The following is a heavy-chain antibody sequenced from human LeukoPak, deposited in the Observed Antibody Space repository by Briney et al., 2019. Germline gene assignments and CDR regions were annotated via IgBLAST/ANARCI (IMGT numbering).Heavy chain of an antibody. V-gene: IGHV3-30*02. CDR1: GFTFSSYG. J-gene: IGHJ4*02. CDR3: AKDFTAAAGTPYFDC. CDR2: IRYDGSNK. Sequence: GGSLRLSCAASGFTFSSYGMHWVRQAPGKGLEWVAFIRYDGSNKYYADSVKGRFTISRDNSKNTLYLQMNSLRAEDTAVYYCAKDFTAAAGTPYFDCWGQGTLVTVSS. D-gene: IGHD6-13*01.